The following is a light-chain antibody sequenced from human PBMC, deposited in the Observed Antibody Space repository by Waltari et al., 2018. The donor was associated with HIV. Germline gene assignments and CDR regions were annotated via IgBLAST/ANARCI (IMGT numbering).Light chain of an antibody. CDR2: AAS. Sequence: EIVMTQSPATLSVSPGEKATLSCRASQSVSRNLAWYQQKPGQAPRLLIYAASSRATGLPARFSGSGSGTEFTLTISSLQSEDFAVYYCQQYNDWPRTFGQGTQVEVK. V-gene: IGKV3-15*01. J-gene: IGKJ1*01. CDR3: QQYNDWPRT. CDR1: QSVSRN.